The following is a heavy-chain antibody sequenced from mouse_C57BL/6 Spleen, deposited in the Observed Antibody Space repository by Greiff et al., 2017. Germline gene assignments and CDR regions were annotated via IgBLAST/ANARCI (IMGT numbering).Heavy chain of an antibody. CDR3: ARLHDYAGRSD. J-gene: IGHJ4*01. Sequence: VKLQESGAELVKPGASVKLSCKASGYTFTSYWMHWVKQRPGQGLEWIGMIHPNSGSTNYNEKFKSKATLTVDKSSSTAYMQLSSLTSEDSAVYYCARLHDYAGRSDWGQGTSVTVSS. CDR2: IHPNSGST. CDR1: GYTFTSYW. D-gene: IGHD2-4*01. V-gene: IGHV1-64*01.